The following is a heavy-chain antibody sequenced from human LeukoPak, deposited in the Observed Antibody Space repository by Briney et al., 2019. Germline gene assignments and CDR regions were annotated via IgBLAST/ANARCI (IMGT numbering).Heavy chain of an antibody. J-gene: IGHJ5*02. CDR2: IYTSGST. V-gene: IGHV4-4*09. CDR3: ARHAIWRRDGHNWFDP. Sequence: KTSETLSLTCTVSGGSLSSYYWSWIRQPPGKGLGWIGYIYTSGSTNYNPSLKSRVTISVDTSKNQFSLKLSSVTAADTAVYYCARHAIWRRDGHNWFDPWGQGTLVTVSS. D-gene: IGHD5-24*01. CDR1: GGSLSSYY.